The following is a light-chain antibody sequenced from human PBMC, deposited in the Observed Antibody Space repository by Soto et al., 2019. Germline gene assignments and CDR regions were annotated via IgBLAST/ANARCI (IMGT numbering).Light chain of an antibody. V-gene: IGKV1-5*03. Sequence: IQMTQSPSTLSAFVGDRVTVPCRASQSISTWLAWYQQKPGKVPKLLIFKASSLQSGVPSRFSGSGSGTDFTLTISSLQPDDFATYYCQQYNPSSRTFGQGTKVDIK. CDR1: QSISTW. CDR2: KAS. CDR3: QQYNPSSRT. J-gene: IGKJ1*01.